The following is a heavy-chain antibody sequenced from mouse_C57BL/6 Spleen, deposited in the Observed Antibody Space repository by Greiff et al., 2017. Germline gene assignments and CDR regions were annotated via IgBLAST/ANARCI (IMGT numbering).Heavy chain of an antibody. V-gene: IGHV1-64*01. J-gene: IGHJ4*01. CDR2: IHPNSGST. CDR1: GYTFTSYW. Sequence: QVQLQQPGAELVKPGASVKLSCKASGYTFTSYWMHWVKQRPGQGLEWIGMIHPNSGSTNYNEKFKSKATLTVDKSSSTAYMQLSSLTSEDSAVYYCESEGYSLRGYAMDYWGQGTSVTVSS. D-gene: IGHD2-3*01. CDR3: ESEGYSLRGYAMDY.